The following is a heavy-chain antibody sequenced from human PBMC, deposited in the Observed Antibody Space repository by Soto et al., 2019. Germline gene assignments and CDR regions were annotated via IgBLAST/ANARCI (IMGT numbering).Heavy chain of an antibody. CDR3: ARTVVAAKGSWFDP. CDR2: IYYSGST. J-gene: IGHJ5*02. D-gene: IGHD2-15*01. CDR1: GGSISSYY. Sequence: SETLSLTCTVSGGSISSYYWSWIRQPPGKGLEWIGYIYYSGSTNYNPSLKSRVTISVDTSKNQFSLKLSSVTAADTAVYYCARTVVAAKGSWFDPWGQGTLVTVS. V-gene: IGHV4-59*01.